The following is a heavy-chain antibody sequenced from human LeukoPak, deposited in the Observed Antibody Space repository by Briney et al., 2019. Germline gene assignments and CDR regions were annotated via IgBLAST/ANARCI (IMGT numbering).Heavy chain of an antibody. J-gene: IGHJ4*02. V-gene: IGHV3-21*01. Sequence: PGGSLRLSCAASGFTFSSYSMNWVRQAPGKGLEWVSSISSISSYIYYSDSVKGRFTISRDNAKNSLYLQMNSLRAEDTAVYYCARELRFLEWLPPRGGLGYWGQGTLVTVSS. D-gene: IGHD3-3*01. CDR1: GFTFSSYS. CDR2: ISSISSYI. CDR3: ARELRFLEWLPPRGGLGY.